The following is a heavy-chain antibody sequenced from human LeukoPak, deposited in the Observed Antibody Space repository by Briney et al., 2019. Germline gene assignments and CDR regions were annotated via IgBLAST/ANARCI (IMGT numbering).Heavy chain of an antibody. V-gene: IGHV4-59*08. CDR2: IYYSGST. J-gene: IGHJ6*02. Sequence: SETLSLTCTVSGGSISSYYWSWIRQPPGKGQEWIGYIYYSGSTNYNPSLKSRVTISVDTSKNQFSLKLSSVTAADTAVYYCARHGPYSENYYYGMDVWGQGTTVTVSS. CDR1: GGSISSYY. D-gene: IGHD1-26*01. CDR3: ARHGPYSENYYYGMDV.